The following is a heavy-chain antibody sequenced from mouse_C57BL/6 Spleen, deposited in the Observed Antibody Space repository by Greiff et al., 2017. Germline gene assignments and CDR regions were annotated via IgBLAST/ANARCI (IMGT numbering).Heavy chain of an antibody. V-gene: IGHV1-80*01. Sequence: VKLMESGAELVKPGASVKISCKASGYAFSSYWMNWVKQRPGKGLEWIGQIYPGDGDTNYNGKFKGKATLTADKSSSTAYMQLSSLTSEDSAVYFCARGKDSNYAYWGQGTLVTVSA. CDR1: GYAFSSYW. CDR2: IYPGDGDT. J-gene: IGHJ3*01. CDR3: ARGKDSNYAY. D-gene: IGHD2-5*01.